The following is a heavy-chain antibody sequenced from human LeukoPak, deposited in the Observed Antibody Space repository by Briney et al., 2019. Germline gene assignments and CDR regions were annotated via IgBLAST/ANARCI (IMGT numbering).Heavy chain of an antibody. CDR1: GGVFTTYA. D-gene: IGHD2-15*01. CDR2: IIPFLGTT. Sequence: SVKVSCKASGGVFTTYAVSWVRQAPGQGLEWMGSIIPFLGTTNYAQKFQGRVTITADEPTRTAYMELTYVRSDDTAVYYCTIIPNVILLTPYFEYWGQGTLVTVSS. CDR3: TIIPNVILLTPYFEY. J-gene: IGHJ4*02. V-gene: IGHV1-69*11.